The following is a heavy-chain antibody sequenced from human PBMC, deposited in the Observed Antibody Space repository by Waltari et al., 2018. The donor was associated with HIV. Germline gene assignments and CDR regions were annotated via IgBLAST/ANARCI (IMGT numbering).Heavy chain of an antibody. CDR1: GFTFGDYA. CDR3: TRGGSGDFFDY. Sequence: EVQLVESGGGLVQPGRSLRLSCTASGFTFGDYAMSWVRQAPGKGLEWVGFIRSKAYGGTTEYAASVKGRFTISRDDSKSIAYLQMNSLKTEDTAVYYCTRGGSGDFFDYWGQGTLVTVSS. V-gene: IGHV3-49*04. CDR2: IRSKAYGGTT. J-gene: IGHJ4*02.